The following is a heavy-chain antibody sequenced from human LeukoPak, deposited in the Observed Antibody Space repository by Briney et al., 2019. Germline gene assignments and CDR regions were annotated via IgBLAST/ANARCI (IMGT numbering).Heavy chain of an antibody. CDR3: AKDSQYYDSSGYYYFDY. D-gene: IGHD3-22*01. Sequence: PGGSLRLSCAASGFTFSYYSMNWVRQAPGKGLEWVSAISGSGGSTYYADSVKGRFTISRDNSKNTLYLQMNSLRAEDTAVYYCAKDSQYYDSSGYYYFDYWGQGTLVTVSS. J-gene: IGHJ4*02. V-gene: IGHV3-23*01. CDR2: ISGSGGST. CDR1: GFTFSYYS.